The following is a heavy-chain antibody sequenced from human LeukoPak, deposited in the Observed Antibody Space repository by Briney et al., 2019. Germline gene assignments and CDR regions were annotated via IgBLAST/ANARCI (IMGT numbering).Heavy chain of an antibody. CDR1: GYTFTGYY. J-gene: IGHJ4*02. CDR3: ARTDYGDYEYFDY. D-gene: IGHD4-17*01. CDR2: INPNSGGT. Sequence: GASVKVSCKASGYTFTGYYMHWVRQAPGQGLEWMGRINPNSGGTNYAQKFRGRVTMTRDTSISTAYMELSRLRSDDTAVYYCARTDYGDYEYFDYWGQGTLVTVSS. V-gene: IGHV1-2*06.